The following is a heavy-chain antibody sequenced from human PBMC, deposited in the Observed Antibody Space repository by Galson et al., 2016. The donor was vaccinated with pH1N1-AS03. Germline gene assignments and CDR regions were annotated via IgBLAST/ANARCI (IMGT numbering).Heavy chain of an antibody. D-gene: IGHD5-12*01. J-gene: IGHJ6*02. V-gene: IGHV2-70*11. CDR2: IDWDDDG. Sequence: PALVKPPQTLTLTCTFSGFSLPTDKMCVTWIRQPPGKALEWLARIDWDDDGYYSRSLRTRLTISKDTSKNQVVLTLTNMDPADTCTYFCARSPGDYFSSLGMDVWGQGTTVTVS. CDR3: ARSPGDYFSSLGMDV. CDR1: GFSLPTDKMC.